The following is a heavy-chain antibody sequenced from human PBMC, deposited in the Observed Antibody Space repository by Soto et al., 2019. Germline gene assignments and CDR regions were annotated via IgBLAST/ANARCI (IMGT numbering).Heavy chain of an antibody. CDR3: ATVASTHFDS. D-gene: IGHD1-1*01. J-gene: IGHJ4*02. Sequence: QVQLQQSGPGLLKPSETLSLTCTVSGGSISSPSYNWGWVRQPPGKGPEWIGSFFYGGRTHYSPSLGRRLSISVDTARSQVSLILTSVTAADTAVYYCATVASTHFDSWGQGALVVVSS. CDR1: GGSISSPSYN. CDR2: FFYGGRT. V-gene: IGHV4-39*01.